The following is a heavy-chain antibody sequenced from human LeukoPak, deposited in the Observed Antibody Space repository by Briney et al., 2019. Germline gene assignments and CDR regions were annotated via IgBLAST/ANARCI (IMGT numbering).Heavy chain of an antibody. D-gene: IGHD5-24*01. Sequence: GGSLILSCGASGFTFTSYTMNWVRQAPGKGLQWVSYISSSGGTIYYADSVKGRFTISRDNVKNSLYLQMNSLRDGDTAVYYCARGDRDGYNYLFDHWGQGTQVTVSS. V-gene: IGHV3-48*02. CDR3: ARGDRDGYNYLFDH. CDR2: ISSSGGTI. J-gene: IGHJ4*02. CDR1: GFTFTSYT.